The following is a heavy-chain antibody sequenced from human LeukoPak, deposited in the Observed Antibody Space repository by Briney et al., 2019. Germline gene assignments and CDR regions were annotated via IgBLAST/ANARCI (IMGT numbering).Heavy chain of an antibody. CDR3: ARSGTTYYYDSGSRI. D-gene: IGHD3-22*01. CDR1: GFTFDDYA. J-gene: IGHJ3*02. Sequence: GGSLRLSCAASGFTFDDYAMHWVRQAPGKGLEWVSGISWSSGSIGYADSLKGRFTISRDNGKNSLYLQMNSLRAEDTAVYYCARSGTTYYYDSGSRIWGQGTMVTVSS. CDR2: ISWSSGSI. V-gene: IGHV3-9*01.